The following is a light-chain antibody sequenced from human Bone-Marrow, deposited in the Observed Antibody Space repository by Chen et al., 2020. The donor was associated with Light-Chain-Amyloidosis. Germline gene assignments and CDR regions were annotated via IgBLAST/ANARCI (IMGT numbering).Light chain of an antibody. V-gene: IGLV3-21*02. CDR1: NIGSTS. Sequence: SYVLPQPSSVSVAPGHTATIACGGNNIGSTSVHWYQQTPGQAPLLVFYDDSDRPSGIPERLSGSNSGNTATLTISRVEAGDEADYYCQVWDRSSDRPVFGGGTKLTVL. CDR2: DDS. CDR3: QVWDRSSDRPV. J-gene: IGLJ3*02.